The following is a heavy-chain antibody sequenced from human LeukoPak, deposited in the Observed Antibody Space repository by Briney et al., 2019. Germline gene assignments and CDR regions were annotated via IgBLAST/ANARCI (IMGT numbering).Heavy chain of an antibody. Sequence: SETLSLTCTVSGGSISSYYWSWIRQPPGKGLEWIGYIYYSGSTNYNPSLKSRVTISVDTSKNQFSLKLSSVTAADTAVYYCAREPQTGYSNWFDPWGQGTLVTVSS. CDR2: IYYSGST. CDR1: GGSISSYY. V-gene: IGHV4-59*01. D-gene: IGHD3-9*01. CDR3: AREPQTGYSNWFDP. J-gene: IGHJ5*02.